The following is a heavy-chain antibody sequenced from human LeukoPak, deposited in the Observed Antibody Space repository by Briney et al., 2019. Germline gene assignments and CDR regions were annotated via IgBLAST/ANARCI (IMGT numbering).Heavy chain of an antibody. CDR3: GRGQQVRWPPPIY. CDR1: GGSFSDYY. J-gene: IGHJ4*02. V-gene: IGHV4-34*01. CDR2: IDPNGGT. Sequence: PSETLSLTCAAYGGSFSDYYWSWIRQPPGKGLEWIGEIDPNGGTHYKPSLKSRVTMSLDTSKNHFSLKLSSVTAADTAVYYCGRGQQVRWPPPIYWGQGTLVTVSS. D-gene: IGHD4-23*01.